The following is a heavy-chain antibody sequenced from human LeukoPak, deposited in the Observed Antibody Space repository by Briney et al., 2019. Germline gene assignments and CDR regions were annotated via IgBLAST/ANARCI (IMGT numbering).Heavy chain of an antibody. J-gene: IGHJ4*02. CDR3: ARLDLAGAGDFDY. D-gene: IGHD6-13*01. Sequence: SETLSLTCTVSGGSITSYYWSWIRQPPGKGLEWIGYIYYSGSPNYNPSLKSRVTISVDTSKNQFSLKLSSATAADTAVYYCARLDLAGAGDFDYWGQGTLVTVSS. CDR1: GGSITSYY. V-gene: IGHV4-59*08. CDR2: IYYSGSP.